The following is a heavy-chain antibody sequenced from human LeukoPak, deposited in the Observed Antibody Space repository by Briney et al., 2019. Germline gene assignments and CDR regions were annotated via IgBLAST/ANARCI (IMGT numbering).Heavy chain of an antibody. J-gene: IGHJ2*01. V-gene: IGHV4-59*01. CDR3: ARSVVTLYWYFDL. D-gene: IGHD4-23*01. Sequence: SETLSLTCTVSGGSISGYYYNWIRQPPGKGLEWIGYIYYSGSTNYNPSLKSRVTISLDTSKNQFSLKLSPVTTADTAVYYCARSVVTLYWYFDLWGRGTLVTVSS. CDR2: IYYSGST. CDR1: GGSISGYY.